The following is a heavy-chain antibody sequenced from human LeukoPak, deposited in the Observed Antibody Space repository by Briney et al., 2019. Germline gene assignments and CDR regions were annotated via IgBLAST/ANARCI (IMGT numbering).Heavy chain of an antibody. CDR2: IWYDGSNK. J-gene: IGHJ4*02. CDR3: ARDPLQYYYDSSGSWDY. D-gene: IGHD3-22*01. CDR1: GFTFSSYG. Sequence: GGSLRLSCAASGFTFSSYGMHWVRQAPGKGLEWVAVIWYDGSNKHYADSVKGRFTISRDNSKNTLYLQMNSLRAEDTAVYYCARDPLQYYYDSSGSWDYWGQGTLVTVSS. V-gene: IGHV3-33*01.